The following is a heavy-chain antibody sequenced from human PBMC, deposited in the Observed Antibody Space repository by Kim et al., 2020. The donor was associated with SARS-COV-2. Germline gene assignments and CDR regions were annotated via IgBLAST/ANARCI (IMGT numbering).Heavy chain of an antibody. Sequence: ASVKVSCKASGYTVTSYAMHWVRQAPGQRLEWMGWINAGNGDTKYSQKFQGRVTITRDTSASTAYMELSSLRSEDTAVYYCARYRTLEWSRYGMAVWGQATTVTVSS. V-gene: IGHV1-3*01. D-gene: IGHD3-3*01. CDR2: INAGNGDT. CDR1: GYTVTSYA. J-gene: IGHJ6*02. CDR3: ARYRTLEWSRYGMAV.